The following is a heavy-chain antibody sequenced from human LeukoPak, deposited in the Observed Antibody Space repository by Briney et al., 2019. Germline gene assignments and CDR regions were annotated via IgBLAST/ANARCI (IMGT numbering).Heavy chain of an antibody. Sequence: PGGSLRLSCAASGFTFSSYSMNWVRQAPGKGLEWVSSISSSSSYIYYADSVKGRFTISRDNAKNSLYLQMNSLRAEDTAVYYCARAGLDGSGRTFDYWGQGTLVSVSS. J-gene: IGHJ4*02. CDR2: ISSSSSYI. D-gene: IGHD3-10*01. V-gene: IGHV3-21*01. CDR1: GFTFSSYS. CDR3: ARAGLDGSGRTFDY.